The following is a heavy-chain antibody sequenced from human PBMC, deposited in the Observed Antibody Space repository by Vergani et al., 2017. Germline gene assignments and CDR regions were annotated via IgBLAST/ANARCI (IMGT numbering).Heavy chain of an antibody. V-gene: IGHV3-30-3*01. CDR2: ISYDGSNK. CDR3: ARERYCSSTSCYDDYYYGMDV. CDR1: GFTFSSYA. D-gene: IGHD2-2*01. J-gene: IGHJ6*02. Sequence: QVQLVESGGGVVQPGRSLRLSCAASGFTFSSYAMHWVRQAPGKGLEWVAVISYDGSNKYYADSVKGRFTISRDNSKNTLYLQMNSLRAEDTAVYYCARERYCSSTSCYDDYYYGMDVWGQGTTVTVSS.